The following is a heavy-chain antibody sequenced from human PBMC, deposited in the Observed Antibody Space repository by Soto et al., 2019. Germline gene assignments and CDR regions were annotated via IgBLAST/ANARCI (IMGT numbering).Heavy chain of an antibody. Sequence: GGSLRLSCVASGFAFSTYTLSWVRQAPGKGLEWVSTVRGNGRGTFYVDSVKGRFTMSRDNSKNTLYLQINNLSPEDTAIYVCARATAVPTAILRDFDSWGQGTLVTVSS. CDR2: VRGNGRGT. V-gene: IGHV3-23*01. J-gene: IGHJ5*01. CDR1: GFAFSTYT. D-gene: IGHD2-21*02. CDR3: ARATAVPTAILRDFDS.